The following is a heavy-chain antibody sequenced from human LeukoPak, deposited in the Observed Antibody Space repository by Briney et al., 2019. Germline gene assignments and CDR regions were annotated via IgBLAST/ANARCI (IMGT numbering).Heavy chain of an antibody. CDR3: AKDIRGYSYGPFDY. V-gene: IGHV3-33*06. Sequence: GGSLRLSCAASGFTSSSYGMHWVRQAPGKGLEWVAVIWYDGSNKYYADSVKGRFTISRDNSKNTLYLQMNGLRAEDTAVYYCAKDIRGYSYGPFDYWGQGTLVTVSS. CDR2: IWYDGSNK. D-gene: IGHD5-18*01. CDR1: GFTSSSYG. J-gene: IGHJ4*02.